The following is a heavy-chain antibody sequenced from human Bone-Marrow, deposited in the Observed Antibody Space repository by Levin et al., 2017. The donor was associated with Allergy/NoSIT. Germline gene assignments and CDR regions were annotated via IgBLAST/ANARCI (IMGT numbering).Heavy chain of an antibody. Sequence: GSLRLSCTVSGGSISSSSYYWGWIRQPPGKGLEWIGSIYYSGSTYYNPSLKSRVTISVDTSKNQFSLKLSSVTAADTAVYYCARHDKRFGELDAFDSWGQGTMVTVSS. J-gene: IGHJ3*02. V-gene: IGHV4-39*01. CDR2: IYYSGST. CDR1: GGSISSSSYY. D-gene: IGHD3-10*01. CDR3: ARHDKRFGELDAFDS.